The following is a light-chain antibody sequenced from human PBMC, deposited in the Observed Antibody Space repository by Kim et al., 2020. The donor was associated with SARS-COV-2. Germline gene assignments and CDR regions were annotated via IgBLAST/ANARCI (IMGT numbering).Light chain of an antibody. Sequence: GQKVSITCSGSSSNIGGDTVTWYQQVPGTAPKLLIYNDNQRPSGVPDRFSGSKSGSSATLAISRLQSEDEADYYCAAWDDNVKGPVFGGGTKLTVL. J-gene: IGLJ2*01. CDR3: AAWDDNVKGPV. CDR2: NDN. V-gene: IGLV1-44*01. CDR1: SSNIGGDT.